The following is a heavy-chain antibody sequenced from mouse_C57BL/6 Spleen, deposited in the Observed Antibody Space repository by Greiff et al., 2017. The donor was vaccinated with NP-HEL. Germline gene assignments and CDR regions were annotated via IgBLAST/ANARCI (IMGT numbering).Heavy chain of an antibody. CDR3: ASCVYYAMDY. J-gene: IGHJ4*01. V-gene: IGHV14-2*01. CDR1: GFNIKDYY. CDR2: IDPEDGET. Sequence: EVQLQQSGAELVKPGASVKLSCTASGFNIKDYYMHWVKQRTEQGLEWIGRIDPEDGETKSAANLQGKATITADTASNTAYLQLSSLTSEDTAVYYCASCVYYAMDYWGQGTSVTVTA.